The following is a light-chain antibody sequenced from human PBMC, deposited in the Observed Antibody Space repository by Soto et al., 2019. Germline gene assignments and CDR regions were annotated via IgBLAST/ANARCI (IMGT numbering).Light chain of an antibody. CDR2: AAS. V-gene: IGKV1-39*01. J-gene: IGKJ1*01. CDR3: QQSYSTPWT. CDR1: QSIGRY. Sequence: DIQMTQSPPSLSASVGDRVTVTCRASQSIGRYVNWYQQKPGKAPKVLIYAASSLQSGVPSRFSGSGSGTDFTLTISSLQPEDFATYYCQQSYSTPWTFGQGTKVDI.